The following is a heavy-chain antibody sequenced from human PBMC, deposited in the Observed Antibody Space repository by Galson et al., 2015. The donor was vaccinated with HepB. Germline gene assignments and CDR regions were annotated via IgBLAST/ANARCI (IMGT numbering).Heavy chain of an antibody. V-gene: IGHV4-30-2*01. CDR1: GGSISSGGSS. J-gene: IGHJ2*01. CDR2: KLHMGTT. D-gene: IGHD1-1*01. CDR3: ARKRRPREAYFDL. Sequence: TLSLTCAVSGGSISSGGSSWGWIRRTPGKGLEWIVYKLHMGTTFYNPSLLGRVAISLARNKNQFSLRLTPLTAADTALYFCARKRRPREAYFDLWGRGALVTVSS.